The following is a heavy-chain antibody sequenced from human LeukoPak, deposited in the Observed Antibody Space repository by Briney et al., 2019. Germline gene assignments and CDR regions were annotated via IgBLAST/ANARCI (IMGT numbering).Heavy chain of an antibody. D-gene: IGHD5-12*01. V-gene: IGHV3-49*03. CDR3: TRALGGLRLYFDY. J-gene: IGHJ4*02. Sequence: GGSLRLSCAASGFTFGDYAVSWFRQAPGKGLEWVGFIRSKAYGGTTEYAASVIGRFTISRDDPIRIAYLQMNSLRTEDTAVYYCTRALGGLRLYFDYWGQGTLVTVSS. CDR2: IRSKAYGGTT. CDR1: GFTFGDYA.